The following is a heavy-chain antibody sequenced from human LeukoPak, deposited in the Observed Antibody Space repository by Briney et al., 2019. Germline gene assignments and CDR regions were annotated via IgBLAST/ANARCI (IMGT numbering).Heavy chain of an antibody. CDR3: AKYGGESGYSSEHYFDY. CDR1: GFTFSSYA. J-gene: IGHJ4*02. D-gene: IGHD3-3*01. Sequence: GGSLRLSCAASGFTFSSYAMSWVRQAPGKGLEWVSAMSGSGGSTYYADSVKGRFTISRDNSKNTLYLQMNSLRAEDTAVYYCAKYGGESGYSSEHYFDYWGQGTLVTVSS. V-gene: IGHV3-23*01. CDR2: MSGSGGST.